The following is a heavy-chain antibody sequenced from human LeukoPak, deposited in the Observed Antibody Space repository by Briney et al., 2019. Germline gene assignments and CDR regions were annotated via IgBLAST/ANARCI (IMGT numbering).Heavy chain of an antibody. V-gene: IGHV3-20*04. CDR3: ARGLPPGDFWSGYSVPDAFDI. J-gene: IGHJ3*02. CDR1: GFTFSTYG. D-gene: IGHD3-3*01. CDR2: INWNGGST. Sequence: PGGTLRLSCAASGFTFSTYGMSWVRQAPGKGLEWVSGINWNGGSTGYADSVKGRFTISRDNAKNSLYLQMNSLRAEDTALYYCARGLPPGDFWSGYSVPDAFDIWGQGTMVTVSS.